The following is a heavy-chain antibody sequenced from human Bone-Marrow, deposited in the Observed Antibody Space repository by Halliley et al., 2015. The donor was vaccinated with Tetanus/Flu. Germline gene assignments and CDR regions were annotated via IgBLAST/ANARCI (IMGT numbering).Heavy chain of an antibody. V-gene: IGHV1-18*01. J-gene: IGHJ6*02. D-gene: IGHD6-19*01. CDR2: ISDSQANT. CDR3: ARVLGYSSGRWGCMDV. Sequence: GWISDSQANTKYAQKVQGRLTMTTDTSTTTAYMELGSLTSDDTAVYYCARVLGYSSGRWGCMDVWSQGTTVTVSS.